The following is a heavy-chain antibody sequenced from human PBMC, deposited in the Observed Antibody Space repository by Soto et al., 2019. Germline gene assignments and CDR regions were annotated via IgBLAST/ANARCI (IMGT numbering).Heavy chain of an antibody. Sequence: PGGSLRLSCAASGFTFSSYAMHWVRQAPGKGLEWVAVISYDGSNKYYADSVKGRFTISRDNSKNTLYLQMNSLRAEDTAVYYCARDGTPTTYYDFWSGYLSNWGQGTLVTVSS. CDR2: ISYDGSNK. V-gene: IGHV3-30-3*01. D-gene: IGHD3-3*01. J-gene: IGHJ4*02. CDR3: ARDGTPTTYYDFWSGYLSN. CDR1: GFTFSSYA.